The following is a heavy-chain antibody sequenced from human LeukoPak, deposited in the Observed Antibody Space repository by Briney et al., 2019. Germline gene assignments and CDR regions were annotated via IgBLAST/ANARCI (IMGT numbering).Heavy chain of an antibody. D-gene: IGHD1-7*01. Sequence: SETLSLTCTVSGGSISSSSYYWGWIRQPPGKGLEWIGSIYYSGSTYYNPSLKSRVTISVDTSKNQFSLKLSSVTAADTAVYYCARAGDSEDLSGTTGGMFYYYYGMDVWGQGTTVTVSS. CDR1: GGSISSSSYY. CDR3: ARAGDSEDLSGTTGGMFYYYYGMDV. CDR2: IYYSGST. J-gene: IGHJ6*02. V-gene: IGHV4-39*07.